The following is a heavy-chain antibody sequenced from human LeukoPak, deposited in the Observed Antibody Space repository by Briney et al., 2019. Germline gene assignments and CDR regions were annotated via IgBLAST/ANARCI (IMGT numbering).Heavy chain of an antibody. CDR2: IYYSGST. J-gene: IGHJ5*02. CDR1: SGSISSGGYY. Sequence: SETLSLTCTVSSGSISSGGYYWSWIRQHPGKGLEWIGYIYYSGSTYYNPSLKSRVTISVDTSKNQFSLKLSSVTAADTAVYYCARGLRFPDNWFDPWGQGTLVTVSS. D-gene: IGHD3-3*01. V-gene: IGHV4-31*03. CDR3: ARGLRFPDNWFDP.